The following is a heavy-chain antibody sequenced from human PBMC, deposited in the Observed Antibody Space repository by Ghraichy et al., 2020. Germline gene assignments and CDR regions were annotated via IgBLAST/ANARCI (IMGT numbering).Heavy chain of an antibody. D-gene: IGHD1-26*01. Sequence: SETLSLTCTVSGGSISSYYWSWIRQPPGKGLEWIGYIYYSGSTNYNPSLKSRVTISVDTSKNQFSLKLSSVTAVDTAVYYCARSGSYYADYYYGMDVWGQGTTVTVSS. CDR3: ARSGSYYADYYYGMDV. CDR1: GGSISSYY. J-gene: IGHJ6*02. V-gene: IGHV4-59*01. CDR2: IYYSGST.